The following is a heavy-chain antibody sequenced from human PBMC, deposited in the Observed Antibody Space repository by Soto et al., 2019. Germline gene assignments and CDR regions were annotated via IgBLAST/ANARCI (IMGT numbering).Heavy chain of an antibody. CDR1: GGTFSSYA. V-gene: IGHV1-69*13. D-gene: IGHD3-3*01. CDR2: IIPIFGTA. J-gene: IGHJ4*02. CDR3: EASPLWSGEYYYFDY. Sequence: ASVKVSCKASGGTFSSYAISWVRQAPGQGLEWMGGIIPIFGTANYAQKFQGRVTITADESTSTAYMELSSLRSEDTAVYYCEASPLWSGEYYYFDYWGQGTLVTVSS.